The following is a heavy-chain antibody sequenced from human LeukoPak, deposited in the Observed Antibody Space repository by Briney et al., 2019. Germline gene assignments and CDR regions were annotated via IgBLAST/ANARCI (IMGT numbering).Heavy chain of an antibody. D-gene: IGHD3-9*01. V-gene: IGHV4-59*08. J-gene: IGHJ3*02. Sequence: SETLSLTCTVSGGSISSYYWSWIRQPPGKGLEWIGYIYYSGSTSYNPSLKSRVTISVYTSKNQFSLRLSSVTAADTAVYHCARGFDGHNAFDIWGQGTMVTVSS. CDR3: ARGFDGHNAFDI. CDR1: GGSISSYY. CDR2: IYYSGST.